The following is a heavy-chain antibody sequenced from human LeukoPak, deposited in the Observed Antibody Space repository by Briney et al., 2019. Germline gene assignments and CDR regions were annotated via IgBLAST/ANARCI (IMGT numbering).Heavy chain of an antibody. CDR1: GGSISSGSYF. J-gene: IGHJ4*02. CDR2: IYTSGST. Sequence: SQTLSLTRTVSGGSISSGSYFWSWIRQPAGKGLEWIGRIYTSGSTNYNPSLKSRVTISVDTSKNQFSLKLSSVTAADTAVYYCARVVGAMSFDYWGQGTLVTVSS. D-gene: IGHD1-26*01. CDR3: ARVVGAMSFDY. V-gene: IGHV4-61*02.